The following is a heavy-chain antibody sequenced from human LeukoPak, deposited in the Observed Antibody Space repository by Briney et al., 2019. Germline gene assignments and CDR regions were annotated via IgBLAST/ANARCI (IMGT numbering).Heavy chain of an antibody. Sequence: PGGSLRLSCAASGFTFSTYWMHWVRQAPGKGLEWVSAISGSGGSTYYADSVKGRFTISRDNSKNTLYLQMNSLRAEDTAVYYCAKVSGYSYGYDYFDYWGQGTLVTVSS. CDR3: AKVSGYSYGYDYFDY. D-gene: IGHD5-18*01. J-gene: IGHJ4*02. V-gene: IGHV3-23*01. CDR1: GFTFSTYW. CDR2: ISGSGGST.